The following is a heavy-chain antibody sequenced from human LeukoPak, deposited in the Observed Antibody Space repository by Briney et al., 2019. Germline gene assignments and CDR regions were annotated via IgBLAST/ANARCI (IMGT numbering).Heavy chain of an antibody. Sequence: PSQTLSLTCTVSGGSISSGGYYWSWIRQHPGKGLGWIGYIYYSGSTYYNPSLKSRVTISVDTSKNQFSLKLSSVTAADTAVYYCARVCSSTSCYLIFAFDIWGQGTMVTVSS. D-gene: IGHD2-2*01. CDR1: GGSISSGGYY. CDR3: ARVCSSTSCYLIFAFDI. CDR2: IYYSGST. V-gene: IGHV4-31*03. J-gene: IGHJ3*02.